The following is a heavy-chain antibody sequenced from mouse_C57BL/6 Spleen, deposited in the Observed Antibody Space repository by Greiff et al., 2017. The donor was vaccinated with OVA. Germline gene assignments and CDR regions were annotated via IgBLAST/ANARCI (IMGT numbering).Heavy chain of an antibody. V-gene: IGHV1-69*01. J-gene: IGHJ2*01. CDR3: ARTEDGSSSHYFDY. CDR1: GYTFTSYW. CDR2: IDPSDSYT. Sequence: QVQLKQPGAELVMPGASVKLSCKASGYTFTSYWMHWVKQRPGQGLEWIGEIDPSDSYTNYNQKFKGKSTLTVDKSSSTAYMQLSSLTSEDSAVYYCARTEDGSSSHYFDYWGQGTTLTVSS. D-gene: IGHD1-1*01.